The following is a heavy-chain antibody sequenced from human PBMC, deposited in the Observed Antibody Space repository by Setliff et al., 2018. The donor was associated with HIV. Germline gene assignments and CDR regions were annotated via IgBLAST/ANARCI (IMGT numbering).Heavy chain of an antibody. J-gene: IGHJ4*02. CDR1: GGSISSYY. Sequence: ETLSLTCTVSGGSISSYYWSWIRQPPGKGLEWIGYIYYSESTNYNPSLKSRVTISVDTSKNQFSLKLSSVTAADTAVYYCARGGVGYSYGYILDYWGQGTLVTVSS. D-gene: IGHD5-18*01. CDR3: ARGGVGYSYGYILDY. CDR2: IYYSEST. V-gene: IGHV4-59*01.